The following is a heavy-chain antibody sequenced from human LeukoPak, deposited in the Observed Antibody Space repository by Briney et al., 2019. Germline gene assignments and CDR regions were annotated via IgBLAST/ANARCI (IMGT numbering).Heavy chain of an antibody. D-gene: IGHD3-10*01. J-gene: IGHJ4*02. V-gene: IGHV4-34*01. CDR1: GGSFSGYY. CDR2: INHSGST. CDR3: ARHEAGGSASYFPFDY. Sequence: SETLSLTCAVYGGSFSGYYWSWIRQPPGKGLEWIGEINHSGSTNYNPSLKSRVTISVDTSKNQFSLKLSSVTAADTAVYYCARHEAGGSASYFPFDYWGQGTLVTVSS.